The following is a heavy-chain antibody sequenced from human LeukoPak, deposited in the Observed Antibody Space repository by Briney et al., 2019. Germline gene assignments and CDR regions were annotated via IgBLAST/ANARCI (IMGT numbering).Heavy chain of an antibody. V-gene: IGHV1-69*05. CDR1: GGTFSSYA. CDR3: VGNSEIAVAGTWGFDY. J-gene: IGHJ4*02. D-gene: IGHD6-19*01. Sequence: ASVKVSCKASGGTFSSYAISWVRQAPGQGLEWMGGIIPIFGTANYAQKFQGRVTITTDESTSTAYMELSSLRSEDTAVYYCVGNSEIAVAGTWGFDYWGQGTLVTVSS. CDR2: IIPIFGTA.